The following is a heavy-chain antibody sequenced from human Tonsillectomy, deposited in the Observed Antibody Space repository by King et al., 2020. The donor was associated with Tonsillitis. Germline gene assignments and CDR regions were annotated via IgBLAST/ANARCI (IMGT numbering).Heavy chain of an antibody. CDR2: ISSSSSYI. CDR1: GFTFSSYN. V-gene: IGHV3-21*01. J-gene: IGHJ4*02. CDR3: ARQANSFHDY. Sequence: VQLVESGGGLVKPGGSLRLSCAASGFTFSSYNMNWVRQAPGKGLEWVSSISSSSSYIFYADSLKGRFTISRDNAKKSPYLQMNSLRAEDTAVYYCARQANSFHDYWVQGTLVTVSS. D-gene: IGHD2-21*01.